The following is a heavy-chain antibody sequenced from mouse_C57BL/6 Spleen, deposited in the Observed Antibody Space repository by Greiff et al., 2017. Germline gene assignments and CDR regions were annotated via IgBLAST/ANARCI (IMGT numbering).Heavy chain of an antibody. Sequence: QVTLKECGPGIMQPSQTLSLTCSFSGFSLSTFGMGVGWIRQPSGKGLEWLAHIWWDDDKYSNPALKSRLTISKATSKNQVLLKIANVDNADTATYYCARIGYDYDPPKRGVYFDYWGQGTTLTVSS. CDR1: GFSLSTFGMG. J-gene: IGHJ2*01. CDR2: IWWDDDK. CDR3: ARIGYDYDPPKRGVYFDY. D-gene: IGHD2-4*01. V-gene: IGHV8-8*01.